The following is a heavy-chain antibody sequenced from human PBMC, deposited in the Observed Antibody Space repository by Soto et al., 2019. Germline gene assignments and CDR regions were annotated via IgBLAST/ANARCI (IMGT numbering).Heavy chain of an antibody. CDR1: GGSFSGYY. Sequence: QVQLQQWGAGLLKPSETLSLTCAVYGGSFSGYYWSWIRQPQGKGLEWIGEINHSGSTNYNPSLKSRVTISVDTSKNQFSLKLSSVTAADTAVYYCARSPLVVTAKGNYVDYWGQGTLVTVSS. V-gene: IGHV4-34*01. CDR2: INHSGST. D-gene: IGHD2-21*02. CDR3: ARSPLVVTAKGNYVDY. J-gene: IGHJ4*02.